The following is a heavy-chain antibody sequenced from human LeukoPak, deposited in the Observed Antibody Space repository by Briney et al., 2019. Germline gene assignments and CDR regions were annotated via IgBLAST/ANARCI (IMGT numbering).Heavy chain of an antibody. J-gene: IGHJ4*02. V-gene: IGHV3-23*01. CDR2: ITTGGPNT. CDR1: GFTFSSYT. Sequence: GGSLRLSCTASGFTFSSYTMGWVRQAPGKGLKWVSTITTGGPNTYYADSVKGRFTVSRDDSKNTLYLQMNSLRAEDTAVYYCAIDPNWGIHYWGQGVLVTVSS. D-gene: IGHD7-27*01. CDR3: AIDPNWGIHY.